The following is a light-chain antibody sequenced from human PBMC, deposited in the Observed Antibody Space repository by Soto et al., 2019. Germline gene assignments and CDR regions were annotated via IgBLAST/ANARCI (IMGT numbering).Light chain of an antibody. J-gene: IGLJ1*01. V-gene: IGLV2-11*01. Sequence: QSALTQPRSVSGSPGQSVTISCTGTSSDVGGYNYVSWYQQHPGKAPKLMIYDVSKRPSGVPDRFSGSKSGNTASLTISGLQAEDEDDYYCCSYASSYTDVFGTGTKLTVL. CDR1: SSDVGGYNY. CDR3: CSYASSYTDV. CDR2: DVS.